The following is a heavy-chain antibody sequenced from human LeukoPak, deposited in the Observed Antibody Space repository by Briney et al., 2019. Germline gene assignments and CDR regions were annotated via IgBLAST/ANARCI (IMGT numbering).Heavy chain of an antibody. D-gene: IGHD4-17*01. CDR2: ISGSGGST. V-gene: IGHV3-23*01. J-gene: IGHJ6*03. Sequence: PGGSLRLSCGASGFTFSSYAMSWVRQAPGKGLEWVSAISGSGGSTYYADSVKGRFTISRDNAKNSLYLQMNSLRAEDTAVYYCARDPYNNIDYGDYAFYYYYYMDVWGKGTTVTVSS. CDR1: GFTFSSYA. CDR3: ARDPYNNIDYGDYAFYYYYYMDV.